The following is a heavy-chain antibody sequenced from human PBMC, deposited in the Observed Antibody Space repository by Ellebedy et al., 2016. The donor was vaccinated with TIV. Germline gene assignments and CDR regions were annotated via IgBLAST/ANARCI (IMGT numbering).Heavy chain of an antibody. Sequence: GSLRLSCTVSGGSISSSSYYWGWIRQPPGKGLEWIGSIYYSGSTYYNPSLKSRVTISVDTSKNQFSLKLSSVTAADTAVYYCARRHGYSSGWYPRVDWYFDLWGRGTLVTVSS. J-gene: IGHJ2*01. CDR2: IYYSGST. CDR1: GGSISSSSYY. CDR3: ARRHGYSSGWYPRVDWYFDL. V-gene: IGHV4-39*01. D-gene: IGHD6-19*01.